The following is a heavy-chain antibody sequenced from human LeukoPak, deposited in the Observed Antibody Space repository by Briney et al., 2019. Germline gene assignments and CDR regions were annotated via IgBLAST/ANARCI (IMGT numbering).Heavy chain of an antibody. CDR1: GYTFTGYY. Sequence: ASVKVSCKASGYTFTGYYMHWVRQAPGQGLEWMGWINPNSGDTNYAQKFQGRVTMTRDTSISTAYMELSRLGSDDTAVYYCARAYGNTVRFFNYWGQGTLVTVSS. CDR3: ARAYGNTVRFFNY. J-gene: IGHJ4*02. CDR2: INPNSGDT. D-gene: IGHD3-3*01. V-gene: IGHV1-2*02.